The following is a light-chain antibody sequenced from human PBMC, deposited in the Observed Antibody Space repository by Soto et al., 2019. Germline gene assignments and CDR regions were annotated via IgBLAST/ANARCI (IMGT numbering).Light chain of an antibody. J-gene: IGKJ1*01. Sequence: EIGFTQFPATPSFSPGERATPSFRASQSVSTYLAWYQQKPGQGPRLLIYDASNRATGIPARFSGSGSGTDFTLSISRLEPEGFAVYYCQQYGSSPWTFGQGTKV. CDR2: DAS. CDR1: QSVSTY. V-gene: IGKV3-20*01. CDR3: QQYGSSPWT.